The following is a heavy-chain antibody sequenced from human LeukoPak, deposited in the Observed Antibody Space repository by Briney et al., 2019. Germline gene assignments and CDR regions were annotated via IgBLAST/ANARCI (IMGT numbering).Heavy chain of an antibody. CDR2: IYYSGST. Sequence: PSETLSLTCTVSGGSISSSSYYWGWIRQPPGKGLEWIGSIYYSGSTYYNPSLKSRVTMSVDTSKNQFSLKLSSVTAADTAVYYCARVYGSGSRDWFDPWGQGTLVTVSS. V-gene: IGHV4-39*07. J-gene: IGHJ5*02. CDR1: GGSISSSSYY. CDR3: ARVYGSGSRDWFDP. D-gene: IGHD3-10*01.